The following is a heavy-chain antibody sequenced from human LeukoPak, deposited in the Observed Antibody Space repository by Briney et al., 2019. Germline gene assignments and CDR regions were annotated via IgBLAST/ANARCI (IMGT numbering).Heavy chain of an antibody. CDR3: ARAMAEPYYYYGMDV. CDR2: INSDGSST. J-gene: IGHJ6*02. CDR1: GFTFSSYW. D-gene: IGHD3-10*01. Sequence: GGSLRLSCAASGFTFSSYWMHWVRQAPGKGLVWVSRINSDGSSTSYADSVKGRFTIPRDNAKNTLYLQMNSLRAEDTAVYYCARAMAEPYYYYGMDVWGQGTTVTVSS. V-gene: IGHV3-74*01.